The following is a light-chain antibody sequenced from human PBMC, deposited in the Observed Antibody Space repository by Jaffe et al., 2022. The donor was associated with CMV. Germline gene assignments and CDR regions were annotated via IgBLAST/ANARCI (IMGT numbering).Light chain of an antibody. CDR1: SNIGAGYD. J-gene: IGLJ3*02. CDR2: GNN. CDR3: LSYDSSLSGLV. V-gene: IGLV1-40*01. Sequence: QSVLTQPPSVSGAPGQRVTISCTGSSNIGAGYDVHWYQQIPGTAPKLLIYGNNHRPSGVPDRFSGSKSGTSASLAITGLQAEDEADYYCLSYDSSLSGLVFGGGTKLTVL.